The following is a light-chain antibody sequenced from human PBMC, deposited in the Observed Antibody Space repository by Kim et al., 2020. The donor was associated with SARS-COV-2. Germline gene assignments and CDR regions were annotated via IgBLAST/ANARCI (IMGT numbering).Light chain of an antibody. CDR2: DVN. V-gene: IGLV2-14*03. Sequence: QSITISCTGTSIDIGTYNYVTCYQQYPGKAPKLMIYDVNKRPSGVSNRFSGSKSGITASLTISGLQAEDEADYYCSSYTTSSTWVCGGGTQLTVL. CDR3: SSYTTSSTWV. J-gene: IGLJ3*02. CDR1: SIDIGTYNY.